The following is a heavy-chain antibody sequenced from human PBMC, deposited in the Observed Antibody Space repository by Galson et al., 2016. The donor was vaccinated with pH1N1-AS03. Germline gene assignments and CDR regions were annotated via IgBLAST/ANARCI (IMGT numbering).Heavy chain of an antibody. V-gene: IGHV4-59*01. J-gene: IGHJ2*01. CDR2: IHYNGDT. CDR1: GDSITHYY. CDR3: PREGAFAVTP. D-gene: IGHD1-26*01. Sequence: ETLSLTCTVSGDSITHYYWAWIQPPPGTALEWIGNIHYNGDTDYNPSLKSRVTISVDSSKTPFSLKLTSLTAAGTAIYYCPREGAFAVTPWGRGTLVTVSS.